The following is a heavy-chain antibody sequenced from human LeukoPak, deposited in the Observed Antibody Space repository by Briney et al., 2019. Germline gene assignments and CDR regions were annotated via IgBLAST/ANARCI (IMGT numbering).Heavy chain of an antibody. CDR2: LYHSGAA. CDR3: ARLGKTYYMDV. V-gene: IGHV4-59*08. Sequence: SETLSLTCTVSGDSISNYYWTWIRQTTGKGLEWIGNLYHSGAADYNPSLKTRVTTSVDTSKDQFSLSLRSSTAADTAVYFCARLGKTYYMDVWGTGTTVTVSS. CDR1: GDSISNYY. J-gene: IGHJ6*03. D-gene: IGHD1/OR15-1a*01.